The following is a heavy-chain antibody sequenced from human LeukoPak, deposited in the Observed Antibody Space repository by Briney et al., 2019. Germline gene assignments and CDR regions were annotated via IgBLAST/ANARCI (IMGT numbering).Heavy chain of an antibody. CDR3: ARALSYSYGSMDF. CDR2: ISSGSKYI. D-gene: IGHD5-18*01. CDR1: GFSFSSYS. Sequence: PGGSLTLSCAASGFSFSSYSMNWVRQAPGKGLEWVSSISSGSKYIYNADSLKGRFAISRDNAKNSLYPQMNSLRAEDTAVYYCARALSYSYGSMDFWGQGTLVIVSS. V-gene: IGHV3-21*01. J-gene: IGHJ4*02.